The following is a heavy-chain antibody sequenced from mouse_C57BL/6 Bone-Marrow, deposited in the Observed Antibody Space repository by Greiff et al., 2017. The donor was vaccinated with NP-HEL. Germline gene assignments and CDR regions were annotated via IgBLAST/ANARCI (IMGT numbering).Heavy chain of an antibody. Sequence: QVQLKQPGAELVKPGASVKLSCKASGYTFTSYWMHWVKQRPGQGLEWIGMIHPNSGSTNYNEKFKSKATLTVDKSSSTAYLQLSSLTAEDSAVYYSALLLLRRAYWGQGTLVTVSA. CDR3: ALLLLRRAY. V-gene: IGHV1-64*01. D-gene: IGHD1-1*01. CDR2: IHPNSGST. J-gene: IGHJ3*01. CDR1: GYTFTSYW.